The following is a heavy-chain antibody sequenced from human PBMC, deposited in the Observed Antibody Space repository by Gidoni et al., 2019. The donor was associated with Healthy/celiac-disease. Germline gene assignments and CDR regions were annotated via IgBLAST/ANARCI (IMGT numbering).Heavy chain of an antibody. CDR2: SYWEDDK. CDR3: AKSLGGGPRYSSSWFDY. Sequence: QITLKESGPTLVKHTQTLTLTCTFSGFSLSTSGVGVGWIRQPPGKALEWLALSYWEDDKRYSPSLKSRLTITKDTSKIQVVLTMTNIDPLDTATYYCAKSLGGGPRYSSSWFDYWGQGTLVTVSS. D-gene: IGHD6-13*01. CDR1: GFSLSTSGVG. V-gene: IGHV2-5*02. J-gene: IGHJ4*02.